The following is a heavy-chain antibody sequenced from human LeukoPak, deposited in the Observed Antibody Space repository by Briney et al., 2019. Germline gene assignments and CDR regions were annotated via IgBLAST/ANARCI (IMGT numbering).Heavy chain of an antibody. Sequence: SETLSLTCTVSGGSVSSGSYYWSWIRQPPGKGLEWIGYIYYSGSTNYNPSLKSRVTISVDTSKNQFSLKLSSVTAADTAVYYCARVANAYDSSGYYPKPYYFDYWGQGTLVTVSS. V-gene: IGHV4-61*01. CDR1: GGSVSSGSYY. J-gene: IGHJ4*02. D-gene: IGHD3-22*01. CDR3: ARVANAYDSSGYYPKPYYFDY. CDR2: IYYSGST.